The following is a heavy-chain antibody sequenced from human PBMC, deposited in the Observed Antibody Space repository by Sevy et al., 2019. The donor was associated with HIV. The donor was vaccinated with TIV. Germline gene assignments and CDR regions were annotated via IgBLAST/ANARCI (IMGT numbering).Heavy chain of an antibody. V-gene: IGHV1-18*04. Sequence: ASVKVSCKASGYTFTSYGISWVRQAPGQGLEWMGWISAYNGNTNYAQKLQGRVTMTTDTSTSTAYMELRSLGSDDTAVYYCARAGARGYCTNGVCYWYDYWGQGTLVTVSS. D-gene: IGHD2-8*01. CDR3: ARAGARGYCTNGVCYWYDY. CDR1: GYTFTSYG. J-gene: IGHJ4*02. CDR2: ISAYNGNT.